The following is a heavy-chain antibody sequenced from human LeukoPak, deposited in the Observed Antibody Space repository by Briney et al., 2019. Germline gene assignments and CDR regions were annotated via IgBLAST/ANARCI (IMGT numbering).Heavy chain of an antibody. Sequence: ASVKVSCKASGYTFTGYYMHWVRQAPGQGLEWMGWINPNSCGTNYAQKFQGRVTMTRDTSISTAYMELSRLRSDDTAVYYCAGLYNWNHQDYDAMDVWGQGTTVTVSS. CDR1: GYTFTGYY. V-gene: IGHV1-2*02. J-gene: IGHJ6*02. CDR2: INPNSCGT. D-gene: IGHD1-20*01. CDR3: AGLYNWNHQDYDAMDV.